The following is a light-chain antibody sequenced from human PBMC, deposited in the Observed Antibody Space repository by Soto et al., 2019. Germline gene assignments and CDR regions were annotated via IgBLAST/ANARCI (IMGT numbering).Light chain of an antibody. CDR2: SAS. J-gene: IGKJ5*01. Sequence: DIQMTQSPSSLSTSIGDRVTITCRASQRINIYLNWYRQKPGKAPELLIYSASNLQSGVPSRFSGSGSGTDFTLTISRLEPEDFAVYYCQYYGSFGQGTRLEIK. CDR1: QRINIY. V-gene: IGKV1-39*02. CDR3: QYYGS.